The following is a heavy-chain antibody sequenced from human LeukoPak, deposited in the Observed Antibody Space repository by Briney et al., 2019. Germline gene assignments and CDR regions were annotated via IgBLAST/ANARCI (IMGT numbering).Heavy chain of an antibody. Sequence: GASVKVSCKASGYTFTSYGISWVRQAPGQGLEWMGWINTNTGNPTYAQGFTGRFVFSLDTSVSTAYLQISSLKAEDTAVYYCARWEAAAAPSDSNHDYWGQGTLVTVSS. CDR2: INTNTGNP. J-gene: IGHJ4*02. CDR3: ARWEAAAAPSDSNHDY. V-gene: IGHV7-4-1*02. CDR1: GYTFTSYG. D-gene: IGHD6-13*01.